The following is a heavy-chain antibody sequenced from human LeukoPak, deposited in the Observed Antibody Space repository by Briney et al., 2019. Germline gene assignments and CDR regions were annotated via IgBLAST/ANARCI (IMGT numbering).Heavy chain of an antibody. Sequence: ASVKVSCKASGYTFTGYYMHWVRQAPGQGLEWMGWINPNSGGTNYAQKFQGRVTMTRDTSISTAYMELSRLRSDDTAVYYCARYSGYDSGYFDYWGQGTLVTVSS. CDR2: INPNSGGT. CDR3: ARYSGYDSGYFDY. V-gene: IGHV1-2*02. D-gene: IGHD5-12*01. J-gene: IGHJ4*02. CDR1: GYTFTGYY.